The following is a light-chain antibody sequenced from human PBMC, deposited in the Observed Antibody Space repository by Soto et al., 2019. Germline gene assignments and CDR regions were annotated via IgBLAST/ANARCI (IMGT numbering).Light chain of an antibody. CDR1: QSIGSW. V-gene: IGKV1-5*01. Sequence: DIQMTQSPSTLSASVGDRVTITCRASQSIGSWLAWYQQKPGKAPKLLIYDASSLESGVPSRFSGSGSGTEFTLTISSLQPDDFATYYCQQYNSQRTFGQGTKLEIK. CDR2: DAS. CDR3: QQYNSQRT. J-gene: IGKJ2*01.